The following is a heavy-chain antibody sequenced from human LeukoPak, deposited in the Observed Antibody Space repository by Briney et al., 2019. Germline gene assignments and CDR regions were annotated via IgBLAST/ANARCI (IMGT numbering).Heavy chain of an antibody. CDR3: ARLDRTADTCYNY. CDR2: INYIGNS. V-gene: IGHV4-59*08. J-gene: IGHJ4*02. CDR1: GDSISSDY. D-gene: IGHD2-21*02. Sequence: PSETLSLICIVSGDSISSDYWSWIRQPPGKGLEWIGNINYIGNSNYNPSLKSRVTLSIDTSKNQVSLNLRSVTAADTAIYYCARLDRTADTCYNYWAQGTLVTVSS.